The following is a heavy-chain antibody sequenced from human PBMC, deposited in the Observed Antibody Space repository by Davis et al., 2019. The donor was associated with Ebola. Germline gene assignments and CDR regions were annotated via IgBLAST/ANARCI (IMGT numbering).Heavy chain of an antibody. CDR1: GFTFSSYG. J-gene: IGHJ4*02. Sequence: GGSLRLSCAASGFTFSSYGMHWVRQAPGKGLEWVAVISYDGSNKYYADSVKGRFTISRDNSKNTLYLQMNSLRAEDTAVYYCAKGWSSSWTLFDYWGQGTLVTVSS. V-gene: IGHV3-30*18. D-gene: IGHD6-13*01. CDR3: AKGWSSSWTLFDY. CDR2: ISYDGSNK.